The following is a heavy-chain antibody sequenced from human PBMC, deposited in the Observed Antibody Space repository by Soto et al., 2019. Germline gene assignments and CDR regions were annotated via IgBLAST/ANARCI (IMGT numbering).Heavy chain of an antibody. V-gene: IGHV5-51*01. CDR3: ARSTPILVSERAFDI. Sequence: GESLKISCKGSGYSFSNYWIGWVRQMPGKDLEWMGIIYPGDSDTRKSPSFEGQVTISADKFINTAYLQWSSLKASDTAIYYCARSTPILVSERAFDIWGQGTKVTVSS. CDR1: GYSFSNYW. J-gene: IGHJ3*02. D-gene: IGHD1-26*01. CDR2: IYPGDSDT.